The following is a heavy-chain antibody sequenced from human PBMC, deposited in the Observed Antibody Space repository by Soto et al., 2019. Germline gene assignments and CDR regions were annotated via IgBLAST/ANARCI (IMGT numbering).Heavy chain of an antibody. CDR1: GGTCISYA. V-gene: IGHV3-30*18. CDR3: AKKRHDYGDANYFEY. Sequence: GGSLRLSCAASGGTCISYARNWVRQTPGKGLEWVALISYDGSNKYYADSVKRRFTISRDNPKNTLYLQMHSLRAEDTAMYYCAKKRHDYGDANYFEYWGKRTLVTVSS. J-gene: IGHJ4*02. CDR2: ISYDGSNK. D-gene: IGHD4-17*01.